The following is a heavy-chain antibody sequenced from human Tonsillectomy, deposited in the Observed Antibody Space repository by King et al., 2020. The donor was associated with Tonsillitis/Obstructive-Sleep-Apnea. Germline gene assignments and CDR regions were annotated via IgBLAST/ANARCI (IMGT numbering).Heavy chain of an antibody. Sequence: VQLVESGGGLVKPGGSLRLSCAASGFTFSSYSMNWVRQAPGKGLEWVSSISSSSSYIYYADSVKGRFTISRDNAKNSLYLQMNSLRAVDTAVYYCASSRLSIVGATPLDYCGQGTLVTVSS. D-gene: IGHD1-26*01. V-gene: IGHV3-21*01. CDR1: GFTFSSYS. CDR2: ISSSSSYI. CDR3: ASSRLSIVGATPLDY. J-gene: IGHJ4*02.